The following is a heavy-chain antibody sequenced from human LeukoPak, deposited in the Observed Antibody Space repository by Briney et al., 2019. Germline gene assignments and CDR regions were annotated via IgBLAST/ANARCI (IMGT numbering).Heavy chain of an antibody. CDR2: IIPILGIA. Sequence: SVKVSCKASGGTFSSYAISWVRQAPGQGLERMGRIIPILGIANYAQKFQGRVTITADKSTSTAYMELSSLRSEDTAVYYCARSYSGSYIYYFDYWGQGTLVTVSS. CDR3: ARSYSGSYIYYFDY. J-gene: IGHJ4*02. D-gene: IGHD1-26*01. V-gene: IGHV1-69*04. CDR1: GGTFSSYA.